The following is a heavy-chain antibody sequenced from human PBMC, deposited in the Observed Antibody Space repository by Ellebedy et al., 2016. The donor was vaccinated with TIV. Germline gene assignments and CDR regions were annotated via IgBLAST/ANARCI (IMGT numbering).Heavy chain of an antibody. Sequence: ASVKVSXKASGYTFTSYGISWVRQAPGQGLEWMGIINPSGGSTSYAQKFQGRVTMTRDTSTSTVYMELSSLRSEDTAVYYCARDRGGQLWFHGYYYYGMDVWGQGTTVTVSS. CDR3: ARDRGGQLWFHGYYYYGMDV. J-gene: IGHJ6*02. D-gene: IGHD5-18*01. V-gene: IGHV1-46*01. CDR2: INPSGGST. CDR1: GYTFTSYG.